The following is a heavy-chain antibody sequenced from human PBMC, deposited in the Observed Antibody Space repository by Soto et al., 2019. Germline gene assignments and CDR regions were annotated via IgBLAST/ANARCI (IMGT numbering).Heavy chain of an antibody. CDR3: ARSLSSWYGSYYFDY. CDR1: GGSISSSNW. D-gene: IGHD6-13*01. J-gene: IGHJ4*02. V-gene: IGHV4-4*02. CDR2: IYHSGST. Sequence: QVQLQESGPGLVKPSGTLSLTCAVSGGSISSSNWWSWVRQPPGKGLEWIGEIYHSGSTNYNPFLKSRVTISVDKSKNQFSLKLSSVTAADTAVYYCARSLSSWYGSYYFDYWGQGTLVTVSS.